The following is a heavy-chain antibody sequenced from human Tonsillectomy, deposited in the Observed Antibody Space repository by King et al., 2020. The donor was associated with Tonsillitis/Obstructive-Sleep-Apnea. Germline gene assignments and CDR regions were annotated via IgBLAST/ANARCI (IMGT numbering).Heavy chain of an antibody. J-gene: IGHJ4*02. D-gene: IGHD2-2*02. V-gene: IGHV1-69*09. CDR2: IIPIFNIA. CDR3: ARDAGDCTTRSCYKPLDY. Sequence: QLVQSGAEVKKPGSSVKVSCKASGGTFSGYALNWVRQAPGQGLEWMGRIIPIFNIANYAQKFQGRVTITANKSTSTSYMEWNSLGSEDTAMYYCARDAGDCTTRSCYKPLDYWGQGTLVTVSS. CDR1: GGTFSGYA.